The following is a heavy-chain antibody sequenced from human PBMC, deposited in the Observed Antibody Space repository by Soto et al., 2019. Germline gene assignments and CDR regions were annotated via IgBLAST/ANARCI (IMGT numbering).Heavy chain of an antibody. Sequence: GGSLRLSCAASGFSFSSYTMAWVRQAPGKGLEWVSSISGSGGSPSYADSVQGRFIISRDNPRNTVSLQMNRLRAEDTATYYYAKARCTGDTCFVPDYWGHGRLVTVSS. V-gene: IGHV3-23*01. D-gene: IGHD2-8*02. CDR1: GFSFSSYT. CDR3: AKARCTGDTCFVPDY. CDR2: ISGSGGSP. J-gene: IGHJ4*01.